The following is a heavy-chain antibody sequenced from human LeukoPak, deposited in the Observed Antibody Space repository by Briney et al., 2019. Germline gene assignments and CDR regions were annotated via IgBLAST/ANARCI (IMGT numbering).Heavy chain of an antibody. V-gene: IGHV3-7*03. CDR3: VRGLGTGSY. CDR1: GFTFSSYG. Sequence: GGSLRLSCAASGFTFSSYGMHWVRQAPGKGLEWVANIKQDGSQKYYVDSVKGRFTISRDNAKNSLYLQMNSLRVEDTAVYYCVRGLGTGSYWGQGTLVTVSP. D-gene: IGHD3-9*01. CDR2: IKQDGSQK. J-gene: IGHJ4*02.